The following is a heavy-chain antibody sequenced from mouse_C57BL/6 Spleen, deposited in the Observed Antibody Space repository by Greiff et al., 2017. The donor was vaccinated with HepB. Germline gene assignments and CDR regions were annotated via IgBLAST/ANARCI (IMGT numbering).Heavy chain of an antibody. CDR2: IDPEDGET. J-gene: IGHJ4*01. CDR3: GRSAMDD. Sequence: VQLQQSGAELVKPGASVKLSCTASGFNIKDYYMHWVKQRTEQGLEWFGRIDPEDGETTYAPKFQGKATITADTPSNTAYLQRSSLTSEDTAVYYCGRSAMDDWGKGTSVTVAT. CDR1: GFNIKDYY. V-gene: IGHV14-2*01.